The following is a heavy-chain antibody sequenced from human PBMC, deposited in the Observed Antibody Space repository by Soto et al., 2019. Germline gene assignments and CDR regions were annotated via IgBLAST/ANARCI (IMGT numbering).Heavy chain of an antibody. CDR1: GLTFSSYA. D-gene: IGHD3-3*01. Sequence: PGGSLRLSCAASGLTFSSYAMSWVRQAPGKGLEWVSAISGSGGSTYYADSVKGRFTISRDNSKNTLYLQMNSLRAEDTAVYYCAKDGITIFGVVIPTDYWGQGTLVTVSS. CDR3: AKDGITIFGVVIPTDY. J-gene: IGHJ4*02. V-gene: IGHV3-23*01. CDR2: ISGSGGST.